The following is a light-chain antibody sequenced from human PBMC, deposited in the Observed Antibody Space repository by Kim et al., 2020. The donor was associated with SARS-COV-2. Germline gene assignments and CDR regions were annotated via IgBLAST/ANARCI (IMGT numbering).Light chain of an antibody. V-gene: IGLV3-19*02. CDR2: GKD. J-gene: IGLJ3*02. Sequence: SSELTQDPPVSVALGQTVKITCEGDSLRRFYPSWYQQKPGQAPVRVFFGKDNRPPGIPDRFSGSASGNTASLIITGAQAEDEADYYCKSWDRDGNHWVFGGGTKVTVL. CDR3: KSWDRDGNHWV. CDR1: SLRRFY.